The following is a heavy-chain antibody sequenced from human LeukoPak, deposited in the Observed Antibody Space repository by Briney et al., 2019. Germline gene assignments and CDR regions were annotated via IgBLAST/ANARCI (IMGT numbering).Heavy chain of an antibody. CDR1: GFTFTDHF. CDR2: INGNSGAT. Sequence: ASVPVSCKASGFTFTDHFMHWVRQAPGQGLEWMGWINGNSGATFYAQKFQDRVTVTRDTSISTMYMELNRLTSDDTAVYFCARDFNWGADYWGQGTLVAVSS. CDR3: ARDFNWGADY. J-gene: IGHJ4*02. V-gene: IGHV1-2*02. D-gene: IGHD7-27*01.